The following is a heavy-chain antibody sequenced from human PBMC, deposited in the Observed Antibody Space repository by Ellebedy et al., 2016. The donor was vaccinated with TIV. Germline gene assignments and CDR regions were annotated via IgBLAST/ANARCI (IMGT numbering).Heavy chain of an antibody. V-gene: IGHV3-23*01. CDR3: AKEPPRSWYYDIGPRGNV. J-gene: IGHJ6*02. CDR1: GFTFSSYA. Sequence: GESLKISXAASGFTFSSYAMSWVRQAPGKGLEWVSAISGSGGSTYYADSVKGRFTISRDNSKNTLYLQMNSLRAEDTAVYYCAKEPPRSWYYDIGPRGNVWGQGTTVTVSS. D-gene: IGHD3-22*01. CDR2: ISGSGGST.